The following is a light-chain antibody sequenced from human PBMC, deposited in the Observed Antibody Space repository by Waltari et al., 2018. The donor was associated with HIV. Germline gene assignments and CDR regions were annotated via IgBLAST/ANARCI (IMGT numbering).Light chain of an antibody. CDR3: AAWDANLNGRL. CDR1: ISNIGGNT. Sequence: QSVLTQSPSASGTPGQRVTISCSGSISNIGGNTVSWYQHLPGTAPKLLIYSTNHRPSAVHDRFSGSKSGTSASLAISGLQSEDEADYYCAAWDANLNGRLFGGGTKLTVL. J-gene: IGLJ2*01. V-gene: IGLV1-44*01. CDR2: STN.